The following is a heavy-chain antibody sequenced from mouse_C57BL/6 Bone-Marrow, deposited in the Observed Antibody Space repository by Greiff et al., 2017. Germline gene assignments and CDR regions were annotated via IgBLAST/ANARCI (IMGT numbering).Heavy chain of an antibody. CDR1: GYTFTDYE. V-gene: IGHV1-15*01. J-gene: IGHJ4*01. CDR2: IDPETGGT. CDR3: TRGDYYAIDY. Sequence: QVQLQQSGAELVRPGASVTLSCKASGYTFTDYEMHWVKQTPVHGLEWIGAIDPETGGTAYNKKFKGKAILTADKSSSTAYMELRSRTSEDSAVYYLTRGDYYAIDYWGQGTSVTVSS.